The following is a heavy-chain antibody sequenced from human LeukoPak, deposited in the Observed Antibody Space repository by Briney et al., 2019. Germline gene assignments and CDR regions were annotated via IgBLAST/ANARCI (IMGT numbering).Heavy chain of an antibody. CDR1: GGTFSSYA. V-gene: IGHV1-69*04. D-gene: IGHD5-12*01. J-gene: IGHJ5*02. CDR2: IIPILGIA. CDR3: AREGGIVATHPVNWFDP. Sequence: ASVKVSCKASGGTFSSYAISWVRQAPGQGLEWMGRIIPILGIANYAQKFQGRVTITADKSTSTAYMELSSLRSEDTAVYYCAREGGIVATHPVNWFDPWGQGTLVTVSS.